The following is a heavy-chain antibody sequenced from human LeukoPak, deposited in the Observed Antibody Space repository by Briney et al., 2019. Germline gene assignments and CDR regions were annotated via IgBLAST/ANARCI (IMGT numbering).Heavy chain of an antibody. CDR1: GGSISSYC. V-gene: IGHV4-59*01. D-gene: IGHD3-10*01. CDR3: ASTDYYGSGSYAS. Sequence: PSETLSLTCTVSGGSISSYCWSWIRQPPGKGLEWIGYIYYSGSTNYNPSLKSRVTISVDTSKNQFSLKLSSVTAADTAVYYCASTDYYGSGSYASWGQGTLVTVSS. CDR2: IYYSGST. J-gene: IGHJ5*02.